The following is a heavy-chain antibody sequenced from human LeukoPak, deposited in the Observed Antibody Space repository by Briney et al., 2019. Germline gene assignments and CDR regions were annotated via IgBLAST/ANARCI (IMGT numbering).Heavy chain of an antibody. CDR1: GGSISSGSYY. D-gene: IGHD3-10*01. CDR2: IYTSRTT. CDR3: ARGPRGEHYFNY. V-gene: IGHV4-61*02. Sequence: KPSQTLSLTCAVSGGSISSGSYYWSWIRHPAGKGLEWLERIYTSRTTNHHPTIKSRVPMPLDTYKSDLSVKLRSVPGADTAVYFCARGPRGEHYFNYWGQGTLVSVSS. J-gene: IGHJ4*02.